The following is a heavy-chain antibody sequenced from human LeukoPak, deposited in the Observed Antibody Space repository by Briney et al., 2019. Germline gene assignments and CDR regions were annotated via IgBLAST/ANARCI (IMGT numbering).Heavy chain of an antibody. CDR2: ITGSGKNT. D-gene: IGHD6-13*01. V-gene: IGHV3-23*01. CDR3: AQAASSSWPSYQYGMHV. Sequence: GGSLRLSCAASGFIFSSYSMSWVRQAPGKGLEWVSVITGSGKNTYYADSVTGRFTISKDHSKHTVYLQMNDLRVDDTAVYYRAQAASSSWPSYQYGMHVWRQGTTVTVSS. CDR1: GFIFSSYS. J-gene: IGHJ6*02.